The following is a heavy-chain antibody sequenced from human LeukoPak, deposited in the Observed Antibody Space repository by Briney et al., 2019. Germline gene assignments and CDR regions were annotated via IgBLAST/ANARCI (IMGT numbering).Heavy chain of an antibody. J-gene: IGHJ4*02. CDR3: ARGPI. D-gene: IGHD3-9*01. CDR2: IYYSGST. Sequence: SETLSLTCAVYGGSFSGYYWSWIRQPPGKGLEWIGYIYYSGSTNYNPSLKSRVTISVDTSKNQFSLKLSSVTAADTAVYYCARGPIWGQGTLVTVSS. V-gene: IGHV4-59*01. CDR1: GGSFSGYY.